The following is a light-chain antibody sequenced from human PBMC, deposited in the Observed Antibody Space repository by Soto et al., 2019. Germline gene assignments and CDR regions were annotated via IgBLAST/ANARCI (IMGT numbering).Light chain of an antibody. CDR2: DVS. Sequence: QSALTQRRSVSGSPGQSVTISCTGTSSDVGGYNYVSWYQQHPGKAPKLMIYDVSKRPSGVPDRFSGSKSGNTASLTISGLQAEDEADYYCCSYAGSYTWVFGGGTEVTVL. CDR3: CSYAGSYTWV. J-gene: IGLJ3*02. V-gene: IGLV2-11*01. CDR1: SSDVGGYNY.